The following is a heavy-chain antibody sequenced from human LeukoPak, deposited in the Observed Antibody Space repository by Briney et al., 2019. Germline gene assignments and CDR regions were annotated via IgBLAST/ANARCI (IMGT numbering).Heavy chain of an antibody. D-gene: IGHD3-22*01. Sequence: GGSLRLSCAASGFTFSSYAMSWARQAPGKGLEWVSAISGSGGSTYYADSVKGRFTISRDNSKNTLYLQMNSPRAEDTAVYYCAKPTYYYDSSGYWAFDIWGQGTMVTVSS. CDR1: GFTFSSYA. J-gene: IGHJ3*02. CDR3: AKPTYYYDSSGYWAFDI. CDR2: ISGSGGST. V-gene: IGHV3-23*01.